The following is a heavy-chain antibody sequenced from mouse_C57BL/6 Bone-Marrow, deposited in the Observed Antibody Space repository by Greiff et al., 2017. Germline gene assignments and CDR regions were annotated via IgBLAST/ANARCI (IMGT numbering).Heavy chain of an antibody. CDR1: GYTFTNYW. Sequence: VNVVESGAELVRPGPSVKMSCTASGYTFTNYWIGWAKQRPGHGLEWIGDIYPGGGYTNYNEKFKGNATLTADKSSSTAYMQFSSLTSEDSAIYYCARWSYYAMDDWGQGTSGTVSS. V-gene: IGHV1-63*01. CDR3: ARWSYYAMDD. J-gene: IGHJ4*01. CDR2: IYPGGGYT.